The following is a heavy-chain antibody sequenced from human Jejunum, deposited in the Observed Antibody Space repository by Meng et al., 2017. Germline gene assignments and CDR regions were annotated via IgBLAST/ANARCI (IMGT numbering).Heavy chain of an antibody. CDR1: GLTFSDYA. D-gene: IGHD2-15*01. Sequence: EGHVVESGGGLVQPGGSLRLSCEASGLTFSDYAMSWVRQSPGKGLEWVSVIRGSGSPSYYADSVKGRFTISRDNSKNTLYLQMSSLTADDTAVYFCAKTLGVVARDLDCWGQGTLVTVSS. CDR3: AKTLGVVARDLDC. CDR2: IRGSGSPS. J-gene: IGHJ4*02. V-gene: IGHV3-23*04.